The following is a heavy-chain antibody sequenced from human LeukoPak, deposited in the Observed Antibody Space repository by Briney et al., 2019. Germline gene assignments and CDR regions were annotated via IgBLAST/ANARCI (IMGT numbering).Heavy chain of an antibody. V-gene: IGHV3-15*01. Sequence: GGSLRLSCAASGFTFSNAWMTWVRQAPGKGLEWVGRIKSKSDGGTIDYGTPVKGRFTISRDDSKTTLYLEMNSLKTEDTAVYYCTTGSSGYWGQGTLVTVSS. CDR1: GFTFSNAW. CDR2: IKSKSDGGTI. CDR3: TTGSSGY. D-gene: IGHD6-6*01. J-gene: IGHJ4*02.